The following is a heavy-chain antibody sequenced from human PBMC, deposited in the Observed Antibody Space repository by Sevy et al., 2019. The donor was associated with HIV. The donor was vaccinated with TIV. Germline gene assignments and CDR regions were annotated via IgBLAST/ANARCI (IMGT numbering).Heavy chain of an antibody. CDR2: ISWNSGSI. V-gene: IGHV3-9*03. J-gene: IGHJ5*02. Sequence: GGSLRLSCAASGFTFDDYAMHWVRQAPGKGLEWVSGISWNSGSIGYADSVKGRFTISRDNAKNSLYLQMNSLRAEDMALYYCAQGALYRDSSGYYWFDPWGQGTLVTVSS. D-gene: IGHD3-22*01. CDR1: GFTFDDYA. CDR3: AQGALYRDSSGYYWFDP.